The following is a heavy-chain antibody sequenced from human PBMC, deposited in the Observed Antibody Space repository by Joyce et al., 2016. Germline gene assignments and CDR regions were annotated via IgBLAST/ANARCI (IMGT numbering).Heavy chain of an antibody. V-gene: IGHV3-48*01. CDR3: AKADYGDKIDAFDI. CDR2: ISSNSSTI. J-gene: IGHJ3*02. Sequence: EVQLVESGGGLVQPGGSLRLSCAASGFTFSSYSMNWVRQAPGKGLEWVSYISSNSSTIYYADSVKGRFTISRDNAKNSLYLQMNSLRAEDTAVYYCAKADYGDKIDAFDIWGQGTMVTVSS. CDR1: GFTFSSYS. D-gene: IGHD4-17*01.